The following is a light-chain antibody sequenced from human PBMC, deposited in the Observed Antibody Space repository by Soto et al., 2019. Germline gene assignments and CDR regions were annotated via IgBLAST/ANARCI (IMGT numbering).Light chain of an antibody. Sequence: EVVLTQSPVPLSLSPGERATLSCRASQSFRGLLAWYQQKPGQAPRLLIYDAYNRATGIPPRFSGSGSGKDFTLTISSLEPEDSAVYYCQQRHMWPITFGQGTRLEIK. CDR3: QQRHMWPIT. J-gene: IGKJ5*01. CDR1: QSFRGL. V-gene: IGKV3-11*01. CDR2: DAY.